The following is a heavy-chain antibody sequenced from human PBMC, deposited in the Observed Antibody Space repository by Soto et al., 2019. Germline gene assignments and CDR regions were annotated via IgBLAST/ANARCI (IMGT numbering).Heavy chain of an antibody. J-gene: IGHJ4*02. V-gene: IGHV4-31*03. CDR2: IYYSGST. CDR1: GGSISSGGYY. D-gene: IGHD2-15*01. Sequence: SETLSLTCTVSGGSISSGGYYWSWIRQHPGKGLEWIGYIYYSGSTYYNPSLKSRVTISVDTSKNQFSLKLSSVTAADTAVYYCARFRMVAATLDYWGQGTLVTVSS. CDR3: ARFRMVAATLDY.